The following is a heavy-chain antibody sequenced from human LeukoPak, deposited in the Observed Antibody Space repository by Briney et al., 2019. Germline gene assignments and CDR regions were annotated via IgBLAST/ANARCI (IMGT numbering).Heavy chain of an antibody. V-gene: IGHV4-59*08. Sequence: SETLSLTCTVSGGSISSYYWSWIRQPPGKGLEWIGYIHYSGSTDYNPSLKSRLTMSVDTSKNQISLKLISVTAADTAVYYCARREWTQATVTFFDYWGQGSLVTVSS. CDR2: IHYSGST. CDR3: ARREWTQATVTFFDY. CDR1: GGSISSYY. J-gene: IGHJ4*02. D-gene: IGHD4-17*01.